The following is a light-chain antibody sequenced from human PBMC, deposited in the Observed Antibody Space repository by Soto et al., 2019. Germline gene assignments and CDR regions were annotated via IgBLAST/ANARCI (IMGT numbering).Light chain of an antibody. CDR1: QDTRKY. Sequence: DIQMTQSPSSLSASVGDRVTITCQASQDTRKYLNWYQQKPGKAPKLLIHDVSNLATGVPSRFSGSGSGTDFTFTISSLQPEDVATYYCQQYDDLPYTFGQGTKLEI. CDR2: DVS. J-gene: IGKJ2*01. CDR3: QQYDDLPYT. V-gene: IGKV1-33*01.